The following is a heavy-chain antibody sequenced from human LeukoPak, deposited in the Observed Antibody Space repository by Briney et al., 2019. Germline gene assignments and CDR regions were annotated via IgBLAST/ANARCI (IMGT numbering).Heavy chain of an antibody. CDR2: MSHDGSSK. D-gene: IGHD2-2*01. CDR3: AKSGCSSTSCYVNY. J-gene: IGHJ4*02. Sequence: GGSLRLSCAASGFTFSEYGMHWVRQAPGKGLEWVAVMSHDGSSKYYADSVKGRFTISRDNSKNTLYLQMNSLRAEHTAVYNCAKSGCSSTSCYVNYWGQGTLVIVSS. V-gene: IGHV3-30*18. CDR1: GFTFSEYG.